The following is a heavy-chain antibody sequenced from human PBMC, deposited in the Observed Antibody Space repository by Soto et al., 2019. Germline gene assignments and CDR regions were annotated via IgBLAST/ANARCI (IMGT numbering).Heavy chain of an antibody. V-gene: IGHV3-23*01. CDR3: LKRLRSWYGHNALDV. CDR2: ISGGGGSS. J-gene: IGHJ6*02. Sequence: EVKLLESGGGFTQPGGSLRLSCTASGLTFSNYAMSWVRQTPGKGLEFASFISGGGGSSYSADSVKGRFTVSRDNAKNPLSLQMHSLRVEDTAVYYCLKRLRSWYGHNALDVWGQGTTVTVSS. CDR1: GLTFSNYA. D-gene: IGHD3-16*01.